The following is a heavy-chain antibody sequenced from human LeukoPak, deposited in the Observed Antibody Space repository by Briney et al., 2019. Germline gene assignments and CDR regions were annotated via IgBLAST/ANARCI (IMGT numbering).Heavy chain of an antibody. CDR2: INPNSGGT. J-gene: IGHJ4*02. D-gene: IGHD3-22*01. V-gene: IGHV1-2*02. Sequence: GASVKVSCKASGHTFTGYYMHWVRQAPGQGLEWMGWINPNSGGTNYAQKFQGRVTMTRDTSISTAYMELSRLRSDDTAVYYCARDRGYYYDSSGYYYFDYWGQETLVTVSS. CDR1: GHTFTGYY. CDR3: ARDRGYYYDSSGYYYFDY.